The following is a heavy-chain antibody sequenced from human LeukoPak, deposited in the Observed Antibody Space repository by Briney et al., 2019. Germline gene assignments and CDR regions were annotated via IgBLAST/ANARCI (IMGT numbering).Heavy chain of an antibody. CDR1: GVSLSATGVG. Sequence: SGPTLVKPTETLTLTCTLSGVSLSATGVGVGWIRQPPGKALEWLASIYWDDDKRYSPSLKSRLTIAKDTSKNQVVLRMVNVDPVDTATYYCGHTGFGELTPLDHWGPGTLVTVSS. CDR3: GHTGFGELTPLDH. V-gene: IGHV2-5*02. J-gene: IGHJ4*01. D-gene: IGHD3-10*01. CDR2: IYWDDDK.